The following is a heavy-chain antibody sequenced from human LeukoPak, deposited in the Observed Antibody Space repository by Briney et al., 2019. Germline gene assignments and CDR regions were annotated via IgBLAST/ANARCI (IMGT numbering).Heavy chain of an antibody. D-gene: IGHD1-1*01. CDR1: GGSISSSSYY. Sequence: PSKTLSLTCTVSGGSISSSSYYWGWLRQPPGQGLEWIGEINHSGSTNYNPSLKSRVTISVDTSKNQFPMKRSSVTAADTAVYYWASHGNLTPLYYNWFDPWGQGTLVTVSS. CDR2: INHSGST. V-gene: IGHV4-39*06. CDR3: ASHGNLTPLYYNWFDP. J-gene: IGHJ5*02.